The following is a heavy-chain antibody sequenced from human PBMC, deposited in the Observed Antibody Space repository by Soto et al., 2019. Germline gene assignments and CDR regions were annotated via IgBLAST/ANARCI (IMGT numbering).Heavy chain of an antibody. CDR2: IKQDGSEK. CDR1: GFTFSSYW. CDR3: ARDRQPWGYYYYGMDV. D-gene: IGHD3-16*01. V-gene: IGHV3-7*01. J-gene: IGHJ6*02. Sequence: VGSLRLSCAASGFTFSSYWMSWVRQAPGKGLEWVAYIKQDGSEKYYVDSVKGRFTISRDNAKNSLCLQMNSLRAEDTAVYYCARDRQPWGYYYYGMDVWGQGATVTVSS.